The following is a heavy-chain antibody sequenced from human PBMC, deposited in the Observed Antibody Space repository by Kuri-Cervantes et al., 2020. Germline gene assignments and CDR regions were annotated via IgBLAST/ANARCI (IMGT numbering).Heavy chain of an antibody. D-gene: IGHD5-12*01. V-gene: IGHV1-18*04. CDR3: ARVPRGVHGYSGYGV. CDR2: ISAYNGDT. J-gene: IGHJ4*02. CDR1: GYTFTDYY. Sequence: ASVKVSCKASGYTFTDYYMHWVRQAPGQGLEWMGWISAYNGDTNYAQKLQGRVTMTTDTSTSTAYMELRSLRTDDTDVYYCARVPRGVHGYSGYGVWGQGTLVTVSS.